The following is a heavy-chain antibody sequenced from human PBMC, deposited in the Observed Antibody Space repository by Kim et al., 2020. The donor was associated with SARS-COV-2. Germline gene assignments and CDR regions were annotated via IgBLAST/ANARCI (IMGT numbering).Heavy chain of an antibody. J-gene: IGHJ2*01. CDR3: TTDSHYGDHWYFDL. Sequence: GGSLRLSCAASGFTFSNAWMSWVRQAPGKGLEWVGRIKSKTDGGTTDYAAPVKGRFTISRDDSKNTLYLQMNSLKTEDTAVYYCTTDSHYGDHWYFDLWGRGTLVTVSS. CDR2: IKSKTDGGTT. V-gene: IGHV3-15*01. D-gene: IGHD4-17*01. CDR1: GFTFSNAW.